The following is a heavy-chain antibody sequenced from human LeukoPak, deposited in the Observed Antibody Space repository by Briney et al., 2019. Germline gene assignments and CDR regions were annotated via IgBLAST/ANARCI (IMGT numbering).Heavy chain of an antibody. CDR2: ISGSGNRA. CDR1: RFTFSTYG. V-gene: IGHV3-23*01. J-gene: IGHJ4*02. CDR3: ASRGGIDY. Sequence: GGSLRLSCAASRFTFSTYGMNWVRQTPGKGLEWVSAISGSGNRAYHADSVKGRFTISRDNSKNMLYLQMNSLRAEDTAVYYCASRGGIDYWGQGTLVTVSS.